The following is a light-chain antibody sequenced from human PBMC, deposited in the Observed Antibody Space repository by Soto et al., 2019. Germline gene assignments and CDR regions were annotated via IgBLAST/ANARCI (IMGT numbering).Light chain of an antibody. J-gene: IGKJ5*01. CDR3: QQYDSLPLT. V-gene: IGKV1-33*01. CDR2: HVS. CDR1: QDISNY. Sequence: DIQMTQSPPSVSASVGGRCTITCRASQDISNYLHWFQQKPGKAPQVLXFHVSNLQTGVPSRFSGGGSGTDVALTISSLEPEDIETYYCQQYDSLPLTFGQGTRLENK.